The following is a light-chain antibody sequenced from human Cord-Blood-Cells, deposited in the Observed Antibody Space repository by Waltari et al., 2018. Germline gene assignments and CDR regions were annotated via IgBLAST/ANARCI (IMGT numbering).Light chain of an antibody. Sequence: DIQIIQSPSTLSASLGDRVSITCRASQSISSWLAWYQQKQGKAPKLLIYDASSLESGVPSRFSGSGSGTEFTLTISSLQPDDFATYYCQQYNSYSTTFGQGTKVEIK. CDR2: DAS. V-gene: IGKV1-5*01. CDR1: QSISSW. CDR3: QQYNSYSTT. J-gene: IGKJ1*01.